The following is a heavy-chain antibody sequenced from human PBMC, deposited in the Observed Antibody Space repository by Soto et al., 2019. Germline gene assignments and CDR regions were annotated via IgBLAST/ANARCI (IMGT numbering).Heavy chain of an antibody. D-gene: IGHD6-13*01. Sequence: SETLSLTCTVSGGSISSYYWSWIRQPPGKGLEWIGYIYYSGSTNYNPSLKSRVTISVDTSKNQFSLKLSSVTDADTAVYYCARGLFGSSWYGNWFDPWGQGTLVTVSS. CDR2: IYYSGST. CDR1: GGSISSYY. V-gene: IGHV4-59*01. J-gene: IGHJ5*02. CDR3: ARGLFGSSWYGNWFDP.